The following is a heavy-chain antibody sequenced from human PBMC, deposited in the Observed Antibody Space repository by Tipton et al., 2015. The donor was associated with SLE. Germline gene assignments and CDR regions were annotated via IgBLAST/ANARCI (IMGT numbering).Heavy chain of an antibody. CDR3: ATRDRRSGHLAY. J-gene: IGHJ4*02. D-gene: IGHD2-21*01. Sequence: SLRLSCAASGFTFSSYAMHWVRQAPGKGLEWVAVISYDGSNKYYADSVKGRFTISRDNSKNTLYLHMNSLITEDTAVYYCATRDRRSGHLAYWGQGTLVTVSS. CDR1: GFTFSSYA. V-gene: IGHV3-30*04. CDR2: ISYDGSNK.